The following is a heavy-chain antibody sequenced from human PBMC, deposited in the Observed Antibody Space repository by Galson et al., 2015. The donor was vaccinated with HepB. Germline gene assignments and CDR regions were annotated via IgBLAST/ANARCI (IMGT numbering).Heavy chain of an antibody. CDR2: TYYRSKWYN. D-gene: IGHD1-1*01. CDR1: GDSVSSSSPA. Sequence: CAISGDSVSSSSPAWNWIRQSPSRGLEWLGRTYYRSKWYNDYAVSVKSRITINPDTSKNQFSLLLSSVTPDDTAVYYCARDWKGYYFDYWGQGTLVTVSS. CDR3: ARDWKGYYFDY. J-gene: IGHJ4*02. V-gene: IGHV6-1*01.